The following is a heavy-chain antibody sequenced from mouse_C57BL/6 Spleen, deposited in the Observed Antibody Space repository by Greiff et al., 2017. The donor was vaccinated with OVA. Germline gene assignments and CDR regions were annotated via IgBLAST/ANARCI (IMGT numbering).Heavy chain of an antibody. CDR3: AREAWGFDY. D-gene: IGHD3-2*02. V-gene: IGHV1-52*01. CDR2: IDPSDSET. Sequence: QVQLKQSGAELVRPGSSVKLSCKASGYTFTSYWMHWVKQRPIQGLEWIGNIDPSDSETHYNQKFKDKATLTVDKSSSTAYMQLSSLTSEDSAVYYCAREAWGFDYWGQGTTLTVSS. CDR1: GYTFTSYW. J-gene: IGHJ2*01.